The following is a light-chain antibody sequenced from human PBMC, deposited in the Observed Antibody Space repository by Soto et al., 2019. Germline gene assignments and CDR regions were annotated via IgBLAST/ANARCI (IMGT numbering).Light chain of an antibody. Sequence: EIVLTQSPATLSVSPGERATLSCRASQSVSRDLAWYQQKPGQAPRLLIYGASTRAPSIPARFSGSGSGTDFTLTISSLQSEDFAVYYCQQYGTSVITFGQGTRLEIQ. CDR2: GAS. V-gene: IGKV3-15*01. J-gene: IGKJ5*01. CDR3: QQYGTSVIT. CDR1: QSVSRD.